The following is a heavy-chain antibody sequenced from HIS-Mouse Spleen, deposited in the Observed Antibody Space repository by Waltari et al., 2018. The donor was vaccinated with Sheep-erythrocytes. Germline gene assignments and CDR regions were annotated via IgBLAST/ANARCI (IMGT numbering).Heavy chain of an antibody. V-gene: IGHV3-30*18. CDR2: KSYDGSNK. J-gene: IGHJ4*02. CDR1: GFTFSSYG. Sequence: QVQLVESGGGVVQPGRSLRLSCAASGFTFSSYGMHWVRQAPGKGREWVEVKSYDGSNKYYADSVKGRFTISRDNSKNTLYLQMNSLRAEDTAVYYCAKERLRFLEWLLYFDYWGQGTLVTVSS. CDR3: AKERLRFLEWLLYFDY. D-gene: IGHD3-3*01.